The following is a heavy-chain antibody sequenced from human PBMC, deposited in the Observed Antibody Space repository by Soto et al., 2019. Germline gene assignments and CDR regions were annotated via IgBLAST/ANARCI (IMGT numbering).Heavy chain of an antibody. V-gene: IGHV3-7*01. CDR2: IKQDGSEK. J-gene: IGHJ6*03. Sequence: EVQLVESGGGLVQPGGSLRLSCAASGFTFSSYWMSWVRQAPGKGLEWVANIKQDGSEKYYVDSVKGRVTISRDNAKNSLYLQMNSLRAEDTAVYYCARIPRSYCSSTSCYHYYSYYMDVWGKGTTVTVSS. CDR1: GFTFSSYW. D-gene: IGHD2-2*01. CDR3: ARIPRSYCSSTSCYHYYSYYMDV.